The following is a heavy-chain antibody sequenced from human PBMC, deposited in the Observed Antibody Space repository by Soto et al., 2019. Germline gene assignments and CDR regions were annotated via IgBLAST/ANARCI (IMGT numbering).Heavy chain of an antibody. CDR1: GFTLSSYW. Sequence: GGSVRLSCAASGFTLSSYWMHWVRQAPGKGLVWVSRIHSDGSITTYADSVKGRFTISRDNAKNTLYLQMNSPTAEDTAVYYCARGPRGTTSWFDPWGQGTLVTVSS. V-gene: IGHV3-74*01. J-gene: IGHJ5*02. CDR2: IHSDGSIT. D-gene: IGHD3-16*01. CDR3: ARGPRGTTSWFDP.